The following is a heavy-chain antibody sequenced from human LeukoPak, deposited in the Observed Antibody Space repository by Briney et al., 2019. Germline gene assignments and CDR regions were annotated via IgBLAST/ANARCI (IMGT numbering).Heavy chain of an antibody. CDR3: AKDFRLYSSEVGY. J-gene: IGHJ4*02. Sequence: GGSLRLSCAASGFTFSSYAMSWVRQAPGKGLEWVSAISGSGGSTYYADSVEGRFTISRDNSKNTLYLQMNSLRAGDTAVYYCAKDFRLYSSEVGYWGQGTLVTVSS. V-gene: IGHV3-23*01. D-gene: IGHD6-19*01. CDR2: ISGSGGST. CDR1: GFTFSSYA.